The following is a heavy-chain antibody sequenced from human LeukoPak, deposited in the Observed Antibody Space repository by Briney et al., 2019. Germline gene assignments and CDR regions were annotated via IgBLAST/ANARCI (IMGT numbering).Heavy chain of an antibody. Sequence: SQTLSLTYTASGGSFSSGSYYWSWIRQPAGKGLEWIGRIYTSGSTNYNPSLKSRVTISVDTSKNQFSLKLSSVTAADTAVYYCARGGGDWGFHQSDYWGQGTLVTVSS. V-gene: IGHV4-61*02. CDR3: ARGGGDWGFHQSDY. D-gene: IGHD2-21*01. J-gene: IGHJ4*02. CDR1: GGSFSSGSYY. CDR2: IYTSGST.